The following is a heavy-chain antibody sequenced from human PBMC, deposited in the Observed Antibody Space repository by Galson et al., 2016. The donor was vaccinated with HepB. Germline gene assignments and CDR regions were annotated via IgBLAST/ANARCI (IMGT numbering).Heavy chain of an antibody. J-gene: IGHJ4*02. D-gene: IGHD2/OR15-2a*01. CDR2: IGLAGDT. V-gene: IGHV3-13*01. Sequence: SLRLSCAASGFTFSTGDLHWVRQATGKGLEWVSAIGLAGDTYYLDSVRGRFTISRENVRNSLYLQMTSLRAEDTAVYYCVRDVRQKFYDYWGQGTRVTVSS. CDR3: VRDVRQKFYDY. CDR1: GFTFSTGD.